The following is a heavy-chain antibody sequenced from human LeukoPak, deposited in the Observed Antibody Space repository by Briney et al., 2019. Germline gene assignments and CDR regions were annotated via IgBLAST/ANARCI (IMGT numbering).Heavy chain of an antibody. D-gene: IGHD4-17*01. CDR3: ASDYGDYAAFDI. Sequence: SVKVSCKASGGTFSSYAISWVRQAPGQGLEWMGRIIPIFGTANYAQKFQGRVTITTDESTSTAYMELSSLRSEDTAVYYCASDYGDYAAFDIWGQGTMVTVSS. CDR2: IIPIFGTA. CDR1: GGTFSSYA. J-gene: IGHJ3*02. V-gene: IGHV1-69*05.